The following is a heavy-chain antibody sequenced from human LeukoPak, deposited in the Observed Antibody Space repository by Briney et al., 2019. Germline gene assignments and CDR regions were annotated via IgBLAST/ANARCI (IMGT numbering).Heavy chain of an antibody. CDR2: IRTGGITI. V-gene: IGHV3-11*01. CDR1: GFVFSDYY. Sequence: PGGSLRLSCAASGFVFSDYYMSWIRQAPGKGLEWISYIRTGGITIYYADSVKGRFTISRDNAKNSLYLQMNSLRAEDTAMYYCARGHYGLDVWGQGTTVTVSS. J-gene: IGHJ6*02. CDR3: ARGHYGLDV.